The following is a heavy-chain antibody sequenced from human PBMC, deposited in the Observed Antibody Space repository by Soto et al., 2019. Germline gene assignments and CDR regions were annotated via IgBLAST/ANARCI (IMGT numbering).Heavy chain of an antibody. V-gene: IGHV4-34*01. CDR3: ARGWGKLGYYYGMDV. D-gene: IGHD1-26*01. Sequence: PSETLSLTCAVYGGSFSGYYWSWIRQPPGKGLEWIGEINHSGSTNYNPSLKSRVTISVDTSKNQFSLKLSSVTAADTAVYYCARGWGKLGYYYGMDVWGQGTTVTVSS. J-gene: IGHJ6*02. CDR2: INHSGST. CDR1: GGSFSGYY.